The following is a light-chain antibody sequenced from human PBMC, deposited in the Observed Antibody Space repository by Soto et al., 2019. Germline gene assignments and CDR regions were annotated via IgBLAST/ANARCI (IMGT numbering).Light chain of an antibody. J-gene: IGKJ2*01. CDR3: QQYNKRPYT. V-gene: IGKV3-15*01. Sequence: EVVMTQSPATLSVSPGERATLSCRASQSVRRSLAWYQQKLGQAPRLLIYGASTRATGIPARFSGSGSGTEFTLTISSLQSEDFAVYYCQQYNKRPYTFGQGTKLEIK. CDR2: GAS. CDR1: QSVRRS.